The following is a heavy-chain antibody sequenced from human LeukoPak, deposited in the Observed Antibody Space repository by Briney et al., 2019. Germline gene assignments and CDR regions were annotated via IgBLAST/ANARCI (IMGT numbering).Heavy chain of an antibody. V-gene: IGHV4-34*01. CDR2: INHSGST. CDR1: GGSFIGFH. Sequence: PSETLSLTCAVYGGSFIGFHWNWIRQPPGKGLEWIGDINHSGSTNYNPSLKSRVTISVDTSKNQFSLKLSSVTAADTAVYYCARLVVAVDYWGQGTLVTVSS. CDR3: ARLVVAVDY. J-gene: IGHJ4*02.